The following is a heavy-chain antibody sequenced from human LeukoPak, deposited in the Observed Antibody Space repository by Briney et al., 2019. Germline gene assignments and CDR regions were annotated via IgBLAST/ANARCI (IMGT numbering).Heavy chain of an antibody. D-gene: IGHD6-13*01. CDR3: ATERGYSGSRIFDF. V-gene: IGHV3-15*04. CDR2: IETKTGGGTT. CDR1: GFTFSNAW. Sequence: PGGSLRLSCAASGFTFSNAWMSWVRQAPGTGLEWVGRIETKTGGGTTDYAAPVKGRFTVSRDDSQNTLYLQMNSLKTEDTAIYCCATERGYSGSRIFDFWGQGSLVTVSS. J-gene: IGHJ4*02.